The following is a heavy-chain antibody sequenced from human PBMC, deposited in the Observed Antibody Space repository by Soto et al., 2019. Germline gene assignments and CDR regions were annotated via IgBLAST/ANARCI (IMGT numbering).Heavy chain of an antibody. V-gene: IGHV3-30*18. Sequence: QVQLVESGGGVVQPGRSLRLSCAASGFTFSSYGMHWVRQAPGKGLEWVAVISYDGSNKYYADSVKGRFTISRDNSKNTLYLQMNSLRSEDAAVYYCAKGAVTWIQLWLDWGQGTLVTVSS. J-gene: IGHJ4*02. D-gene: IGHD5-18*01. CDR1: GFTFSSYG. CDR3: AKGAVTWIQLWLD. CDR2: ISYDGSNK.